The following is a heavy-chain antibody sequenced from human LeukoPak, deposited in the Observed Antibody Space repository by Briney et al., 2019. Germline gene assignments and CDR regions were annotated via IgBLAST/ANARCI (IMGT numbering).Heavy chain of an antibody. J-gene: IGHJ4*02. Sequence: SETLSLTCTVSDGSISSYYWSWIRQTPGKGLEWIGYIYSSGSTNYNPSLKSRVTISVDTSKNQFSLKLNSVTAADTAVYFCARSGYTSGWYDYWGQGTLVTVSS. CDR2: IYSSGST. D-gene: IGHD6-19*01. CDR3: ARSGYTSGWYDY. V-gene: IGHV4-59*01. CDR1: DGSISSYY.